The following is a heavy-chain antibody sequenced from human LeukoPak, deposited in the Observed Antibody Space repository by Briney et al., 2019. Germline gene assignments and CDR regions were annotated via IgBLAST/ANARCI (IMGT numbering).Heavy chain of an antibody. D-gene: IGHD6-19*01. CDR3: ARGDSSGWYCFDY. CDR1: GGSISSYY. V-gene: IGHV4-59*01. J-gene: IGHJ4*02. CDR2: IYYSGST. Sequence: SETLSLTCTVSGGSISSYYWSWIRQPPGKGLEWIGYIYYSGSTNYNPSLKSRVTISVDTSKNQFSLKLSSVTAADTAVYYCARGDSSGWYCFDYWGQGTLVTVSS.